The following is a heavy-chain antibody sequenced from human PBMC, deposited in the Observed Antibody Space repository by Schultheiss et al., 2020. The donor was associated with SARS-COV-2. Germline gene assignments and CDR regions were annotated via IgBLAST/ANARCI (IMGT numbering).Heavy chain of an antibody. D-gene: IGHD6-13*01. CDR2: IYHSGST. Sequence: SETLSLTCTVSGGSISSYYWSWIRQPPGKGLEWIGEIYHSGSTNYNPSLKSRVTISVDTSKNQFSLKLSSVTAADTAVYYCARGGSSSSTFFDYWGQGTLVTVSS. CDR1: GGSISSYY. CDR3: ARGGSSSSTFFDY. J-gene: IGHJ4*02. V-gene: IGHV4-59*12.